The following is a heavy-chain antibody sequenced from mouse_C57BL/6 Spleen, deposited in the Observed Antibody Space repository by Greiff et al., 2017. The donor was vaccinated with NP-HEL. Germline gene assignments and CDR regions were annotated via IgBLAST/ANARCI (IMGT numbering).Heavy chain of an antibody. Sequence: EVKVVESGGGLVKPGGSLKLSCAASGFTFSDYGMHWVRQAPEKGLEWVAYISSGSSTIYYADTVKGRFTISRDNAKNTLFLQMTSLRSEDTAMYYCARREGSGYLYYAMDYWGQGTSVTVSS. CDR2: ISSGSSTI. CDR1: GFTFSDYG. J-gene: IGHJ4*01. V-gene: IGHV5-17*01. CDR3: ARREGSGYLYYAMDY. D-gene: IGHD3-2*02.